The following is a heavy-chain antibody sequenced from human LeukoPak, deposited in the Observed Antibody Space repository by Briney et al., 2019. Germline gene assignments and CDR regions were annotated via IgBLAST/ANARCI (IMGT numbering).Heavy chain of an antibody. J-gene: IGHJ4*02. CDR2: IWYDGSNK. CDR3: ARGTEGRYNDILTGYSPWYYFDY. CDR1: GFTFSNYG. Sequence: GRSLRLSCAASGFTFSNYGMHWVRQAPGKGLEWVAVIWYDGSNKYYADSVKGRFTISRDNSKNTLYLQMNSLRAEDTAVYYCARGTEGRYNDILTGYSPWYYFDYWGQGTLVTVSS. D-gene: IGHD3-9*01. V-gene: IGHV3-33*01.